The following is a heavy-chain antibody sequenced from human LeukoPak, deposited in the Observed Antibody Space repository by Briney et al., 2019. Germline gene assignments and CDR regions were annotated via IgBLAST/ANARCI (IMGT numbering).Heavy chain of an antibody. CDR2: ISGSGGST. CDR1: GFTFSSYA. D-gene: IGHD2-15*01. J-gene: IGHJ2*01. V-gene: IGHV3-23*01. Sequence: RPGGSLRLSCAASGFTFSSYAMSWVRQAPGKGLEWVSAISGSGGSTYYADSVKGRFTISRDNSKNTLYLQMNSLRAEDTAVYYCAKGEEGYWAIYWYFDLWGRGTLVTVSS. CDR3: AKGEEGYWAIYWYFDL.